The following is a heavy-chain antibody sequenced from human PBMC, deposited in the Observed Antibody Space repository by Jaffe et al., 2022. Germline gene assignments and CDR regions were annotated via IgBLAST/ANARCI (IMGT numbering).Heavy chain of an antibody. CDR2: ITPTFANP. CDR3: AREAEICSGSICHNVADYLPS. D-gene: IGHD3-10*02. CDR1: GGSFSNFASGASFSNYA. Sequence: QVQLVQSGPEVKQPGSSVTVSCKASGGSFSNFASGASFSNYAINWLRQLPGQGPEWIGGITPTFANPQYVRALQGRLSISADESARTVYLELSGLGPGDTAVYYCAREAEICSGSICHNVADYLPSWGQGTLVIVSS. J-gene: IGHJ1*01. V-gene: IGHV1-69*01.